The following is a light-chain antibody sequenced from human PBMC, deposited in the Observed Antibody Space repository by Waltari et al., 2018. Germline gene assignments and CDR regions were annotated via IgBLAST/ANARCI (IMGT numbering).Light chain of an antibody. J-gene: IGKJ4*01. Sequence: ETVLTQSPATLSLSPGERATLSCRASEDVSIYLAWYQQKPGQAPRLLIYDASNRATGIPARFSGSGSGTDFTLTISSLEPEDFALYYCQQYYSIPLTFGGGTRVEIK. CDR2: DAS. V-gene: IGKV3-11*01. CDR1: EDVSIY. CDR3: QQYYSIPLT.